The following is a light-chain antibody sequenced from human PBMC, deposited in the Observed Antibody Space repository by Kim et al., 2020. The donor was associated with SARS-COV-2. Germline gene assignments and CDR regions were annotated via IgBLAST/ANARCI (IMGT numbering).Light chain of an antibody. CDR3: SSYRSGTIWV. CDR1: TSDIGAFNY. J-gene: IGLJ3*02. Sequence: QSALTQPASVSGSPGQSITISCTGTTSDIGAFNYVSWYQQNPGKAPKLVIYDVTNRPAGVSNRFSGSKSGNTASLTISGLQADDEADYYCSSYRSGTIWVFGGGTQLTVL. CDR2: DVT. V-gene: IGLV2-14*01.